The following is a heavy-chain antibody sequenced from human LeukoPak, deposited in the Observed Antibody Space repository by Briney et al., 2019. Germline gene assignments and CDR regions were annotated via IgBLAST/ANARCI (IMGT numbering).Heavy chain of an antibody. D-gene: IGHD2-21*01. CDR1: GGSFSSGSYY. CDR3: ARGGGDWGFHQSDY. V-gene: IGHV4-61*02. CDR2: IYTSGST. J-gene: IGHJ4*02. Sequence: PSETLSLTCTVSGGSFSSGSYYWSWIRQPAGKGQEWIGRIYTSGSTNYNPSLKSRVTISVDTSKNQFSLKLSSVTAADTAVYYCARGGGDWGFHQSDYWGQGTLVTVSS.